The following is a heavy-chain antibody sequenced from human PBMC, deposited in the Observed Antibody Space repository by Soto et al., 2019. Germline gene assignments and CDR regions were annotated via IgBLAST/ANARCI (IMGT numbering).Heavy chain of an antibody. Sequence: GGSLRLSCAASGFTFSSYSMNWVRQAPGKGLEWVSSISSSSSYIYYADSVKGRFTISRDNAKNSLYLQMNSLRAEDTAVYYCARLLPKVYYYGMAVWGQGTTVTVSS. CDR3: ARLLPKVYYYGMAV. CDR2: ISSSSSYI. J-gene: IGHJ6*02. CDR1: GFTFSSYS. V-gene: IGHV3-21*01. D-gene: IGHD3-10*01.